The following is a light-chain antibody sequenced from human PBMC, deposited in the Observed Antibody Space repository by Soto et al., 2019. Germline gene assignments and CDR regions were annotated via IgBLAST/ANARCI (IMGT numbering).Light chain of an antibody. V-gene: IGLV1-44*01. J-gene: IGLJ3*02. Sequence: QSVLTQPPSASGTPGQRVTISCSGSSSNIGSNTVNWYQQLPGTAPKLLIYRSSQRPSGVPDRFSGSKSGTSASLAISGLQSEDEADYYCAAWDDSLNGPVFGGGTKLTVL. CDR1: SSNIGSNT. CDR3: AAWDDSLNGPV. CDR2: RSS.